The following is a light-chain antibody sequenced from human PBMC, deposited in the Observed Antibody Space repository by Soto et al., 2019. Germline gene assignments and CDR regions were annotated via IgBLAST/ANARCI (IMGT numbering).Light chain of an antibody. CDR1: SRDFGSYNL. Sequence: QSVLTQPASMSGSPVQSITISCTGTSRDFGSYNLVSWYQHHPGEAPKLIIYDANKRPSGISNRFSGSKSGNTASLTISGLQAEDEADYYCCSYAGSTTFYVFGIGTKVTVL. J-gene: IGLJ1*01. V-gene: IGLV2-23*01. CDR3: CSYAGSTTFYV. CDR2: DAN.